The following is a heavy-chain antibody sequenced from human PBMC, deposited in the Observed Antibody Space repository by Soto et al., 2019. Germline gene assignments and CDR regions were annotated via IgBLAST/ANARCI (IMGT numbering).Heavy chain of an antibody. D-gene: IGHD6-13*01. CDR3: ARDHRIAAADY. CDR1: GFPFSSYS. V-gene: IGHV3-21*01. J-gene: IGHJ4*02. CDR2: ISSSSSYI. Sequence: GGSLRLSCAASGFPFSSYSMNWVRQAPGKGLEWVSSISSSSSYIYYADSVKGRFTISRDNAKNSLYLQMNSLRAEDTAVYYCARDHRIAAADYWGQGTLVTVSS.